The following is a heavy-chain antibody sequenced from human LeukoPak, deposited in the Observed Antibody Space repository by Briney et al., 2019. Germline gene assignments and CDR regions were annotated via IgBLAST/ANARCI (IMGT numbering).Heavy chain of an antibody. CDR3: ARERVTGHGFNY. D-gene: IGHD4-23*01. CDR1: GYSISSGYY. Sequence: SETLSLTCTVSGYSISSGYYWGWIRQPPGKGLEWIGSIYHSGSTYYNPSLKSRVTISADTSKNQFSLKLSSVTAADTAVYYCARERVTGHGFNYWGQGTLVTVSS. V-gene: IGHV4-38-2*02. J-gene: IGHJ4*02. CDR2: IYHSGST.